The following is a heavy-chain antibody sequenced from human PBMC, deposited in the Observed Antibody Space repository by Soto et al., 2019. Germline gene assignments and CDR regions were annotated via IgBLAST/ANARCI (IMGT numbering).Heavy chain of an antibody. J-gene: IGHJ5*02. CDR2: IVVGTGDT. V-gene: IGHV1-58*01. CDR3: AADRGYL. CDR1: GFTFTSSS. Sequence: QMQLVQSGPEVKKPGTSVKVSCKASGFTFTSSSVQWVRQARGQGLEWIGRIVVGTGDTKYAQKFQERVTFDRDISTTTAYMEVSSLTSDDTAVYYCAADRGYLWGQGTLVTVSS. D-gene: IGHD3-10*01.